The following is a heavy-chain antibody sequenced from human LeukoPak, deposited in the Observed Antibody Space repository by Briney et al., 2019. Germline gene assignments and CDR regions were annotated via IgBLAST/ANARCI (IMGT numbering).Heavy chain of an antibody. CDR2: ISSRSSYI. V-gene: IGHV3-21*06. J-gene: IGHJ4*02. CDR3: AREDYYDSSGYDY. CDR1: GFTFSSYS. Sequence: GGSLRLSCAASGFTFSSYSMNWVRQAPGKGLEWVSSISSRSSYIYYADSVKGRFTFSRDNAKNSLYLQMNSLRAEDTAVYYCAREDYYDSSGYDYWGQGTLVTVSS. D-gene: IGHD3-22*01.